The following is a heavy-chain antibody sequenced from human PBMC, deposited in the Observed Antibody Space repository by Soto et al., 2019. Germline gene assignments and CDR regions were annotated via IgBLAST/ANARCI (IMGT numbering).Heavy chain of an antibody. D-gene: IGHD3-10*01. CDR2: IKQDGSEK. Sequence: EVQLVESGGGLVQPGGSLRLSCAASGFTFSSYWMSWVRQAPGKGLEWMANIKQDGSEKYYVDSVKGRFTISRDNAKNSLYLQMNSLRAEDTAVYYCARDPGLWFGELGGWFDPWGQGTLVTVSS. J-gene: IGHJ5*02. CDR1: GFTFSSYW. V-gene: IGHV3-7*04. CDR3: ARDPGLWFGELGGWFDP.